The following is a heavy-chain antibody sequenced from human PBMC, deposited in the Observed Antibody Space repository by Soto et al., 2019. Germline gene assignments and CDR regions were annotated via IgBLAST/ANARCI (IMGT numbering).Heavy chain of an antibody. CDR1: GYTFTSYG. CDR3: ARDGGYYSLDY. V-gene: IGHV1-18*04. J-gene: IGHJ4*01. CDR2: ISGYNGDT. Sequence: ASVKVSCKASGYTFTSYGINWVRQAPGQGLEWMGRISGYNGDTNHAQKFQGRVTMTIDTSTTTAYLELRSLRYDDTAVYYCARDGGYYSLDYWGHGTLVTVSS. D-gene: IGHD2-15*01.